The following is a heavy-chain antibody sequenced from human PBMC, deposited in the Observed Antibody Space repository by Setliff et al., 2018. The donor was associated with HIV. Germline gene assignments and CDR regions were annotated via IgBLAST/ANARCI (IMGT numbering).Heavy chain of an antibody. J-gene: IGHJ4*02. CDR1: GFMFSDYW. Sequence: PGESLKISCAGSGFMFSDYWLHWVRQAPGKGLEWVAGISGAGATTYYADSVKGRFTISRDNSKDTLYLQMNSLRAEDTAVYYCAKDGNWGQGTLVTVSS. V-gene: IGHV3-23*01. CDR2: ISGAGATT. CDR3: AKDGN. D-gene: IGHD2-15*01.